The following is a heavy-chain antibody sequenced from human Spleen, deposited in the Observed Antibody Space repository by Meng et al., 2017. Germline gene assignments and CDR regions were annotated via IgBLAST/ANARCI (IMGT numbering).Heavy chain of an antibody. Sequence: QVQLQQWGAGLLKPSETLSLTCAVYGGSFSGYYWSWIRQPPGKGLEWIGEIIHGGSPSYNPSLKSRVTISIDTSKNQLSLMLSSVTAADTAVYYCARRPTGIDYWGQGTLVTVSS. D-gene: IGHD2-8*02. J-gene: IGHJ4*02. V-gene: IGHV4-34*12. CDR3: ARRPTGIDY. CDR2: IIHGGSP. CDR1: GGSFSGYY.